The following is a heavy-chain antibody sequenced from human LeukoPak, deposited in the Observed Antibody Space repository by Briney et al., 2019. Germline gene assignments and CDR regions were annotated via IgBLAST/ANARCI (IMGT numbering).Heavy chain of an antibody. J-gene: IGHJ4*02. Sequence: SGTLSLTCAVSGGSISSSNWWSWVRQPPGKGLEWIGEIYHSGSTNYNPSLKSRVTISVDKSKNQFSLKLSSVTAADTAVYYCARVLYSSGWYPDYWGQGTLVTVSS. CDR1: GGSISSSNW. CDR2: IYHSGST. D-gene: IGHD6-19*01. V-gene: IGHV4-4*02. CDR3: ARVLYSSGWYPDY.